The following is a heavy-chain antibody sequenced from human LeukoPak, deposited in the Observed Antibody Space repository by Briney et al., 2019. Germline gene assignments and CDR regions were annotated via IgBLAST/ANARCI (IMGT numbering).Heavy chain of an antibody. V-gene: IGHV3-30*03. D-gene: IGHD3-3*01. Sequence: GGSLRLSCAASGFTFSSYGMHWVRQGPGKGLEWVAVISYDGSNKYYADSVKGRFTISRDNSKNTLYLQMNSLRAEDTAVYYCATYCDFWSGYYPFDYWGQGTLVTVSS. J-gene: IGHJ4*02. CDR3: ATYCDFWSGYYPFDY. CDR2: ISYDGSNK. CDR1: GFTFSSYG.